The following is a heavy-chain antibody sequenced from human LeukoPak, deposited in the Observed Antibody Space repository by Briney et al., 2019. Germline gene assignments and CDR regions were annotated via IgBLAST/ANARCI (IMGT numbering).Heavy chain of an antibody. J-gene: IGHJ4*02. CDR1: GFTFSSYA. V-gene: IGHV3-23*01. D-gene: IGHD3-3*01. CDR3: AKGQAAFLEWLSTGDY. Sequence: GGSLRLSCAASGFTFSSYAMSWVRQAPGKGLEWVSAISGSGGSTYYADSVKGRFTISRDNSKNTLYLQMNSLRAEDTAVYYCAKGQAAFLEWLSTGDYWGQGTLVTVSS. CDR2: ISGSGGST.